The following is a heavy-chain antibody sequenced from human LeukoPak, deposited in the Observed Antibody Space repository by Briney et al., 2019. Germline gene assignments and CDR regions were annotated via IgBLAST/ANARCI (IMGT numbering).Heavy chain of an antibody. CDR3: AMERDGDYHGFDY. D-gene: IGHD4-17*01. J-gene: IGHJ4*02. V-gene: IGHV3-7*04. CDR1: GFIFNNYW. Sequence: GGSLRLSCEASGFIFNNYWMNWVRQAPGKGLEWVANIKEDGSEKDYVDFVKGRFTISRDNAKNSLYLQMNSLRAEDTAVYYCAMERDGDYHGFDYWGQGTLVTVSS. CDR2: IKEDGSEK.